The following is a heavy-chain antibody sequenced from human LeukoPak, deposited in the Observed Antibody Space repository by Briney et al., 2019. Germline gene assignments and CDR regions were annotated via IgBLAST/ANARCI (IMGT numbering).Heavy chain of an antibody. Sequence: GGSLRLTCTASGFSFSSYWMSWVRQTPEKGLEFVANINQDGSVTNYVDSLKGRCTISRDNAKKSLYLEIRSLRADDTALYYCARDPGSSSFDLWGQGTLVTVSS. CDR1: GFSFSSYW. D-gene: IGHD6-13*01. CDR2: INQDGSVT. CDR3: ARDPGSSSFDL. V-gene: IGHV3-7*01. J-gene: IGHJ4*02.